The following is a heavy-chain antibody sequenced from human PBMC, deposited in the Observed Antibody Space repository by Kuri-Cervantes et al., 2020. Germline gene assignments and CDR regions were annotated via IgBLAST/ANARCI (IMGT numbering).Heavy chain of an antibody. V-gene: IGHV3-52*01. D-gene: IGHD3-16*01. Sequence: GGSLRLSCAASEFTFSSSWMHWVCQAPEKGLEWVADIKCGGSEKDYVDSVKGRLTISRDNAKNSLYLRVSSLRAEDTAVYYCAKDQGSYADVWGRGTTVTVSS. CDR3: AKDQGSYADV. J-gene: IGHJ6*02. CDR1: EFTFSSSW. CDR2: IKCGGSEK.